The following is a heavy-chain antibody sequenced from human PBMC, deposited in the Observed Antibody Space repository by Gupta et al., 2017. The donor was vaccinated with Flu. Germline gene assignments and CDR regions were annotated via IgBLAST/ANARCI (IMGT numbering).Heavy chain of an antibody. CDR2: IWYDGSNK. CDR1: GFTFSSYG. D-gene: IGHD6-19*01. J-gene: IGHJ4*02. CDR3: ARDSGRAVAGTGDDY. Sequence: QVQLVESGGGVVQPGRSLRLSCAASGFTFSSYGMHWVRQAPGKGLEWVAVIWYDGSNKYYADSVKGRFTISRDNSKNTLYLQMNSLRAEDTAVYYCARDSGRAVAGTGDDYWGQGTLVTVSS. V-gene: IGHV3-33*01.